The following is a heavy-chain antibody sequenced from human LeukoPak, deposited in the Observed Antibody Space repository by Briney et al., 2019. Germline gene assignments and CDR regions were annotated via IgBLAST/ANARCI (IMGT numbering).Heavy chain of an antibody. CDR1: GFTFSTYT. Sequence: GGSLRLSCAASGFTFSTYTMNWVRQAPGKGLEWVSSITISSRYIYYADSVKGRFTISRDNAKNSLFLHMNSLRAEDTAVYYCAREDASGSYYRSLDYWGQGTLVTVSS. CDR3: AREDASGSYYRSLDY. D-gene: IGHD3-10*01. V-gene: IGHV3-21*01. CDR2: ITISSRYI. J-gene: IGHJ4*02.